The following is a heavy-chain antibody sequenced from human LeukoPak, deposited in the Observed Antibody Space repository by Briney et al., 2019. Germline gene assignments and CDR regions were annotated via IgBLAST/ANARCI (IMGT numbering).Heavy chain of an antibody. CDR3: AKDQYCSSPSCWNFDS. D-gene: IGHD2-2*01. CDR1: GFTFSSYG. V-gene: IGHV3-23*01. CDR2: ISGSGGST. Sequence: PGGSLRLSCAASGFTFSSYGMSWVRQAPGKGLEWVSAISGSGGSTYYADSVKGRFTISRDNSKNTLYLHMNSLRDEDTAVYYCAKDQYCSSPSCWNFDSWGQGTLVTVSS. J-gene: IGHJ4*02.